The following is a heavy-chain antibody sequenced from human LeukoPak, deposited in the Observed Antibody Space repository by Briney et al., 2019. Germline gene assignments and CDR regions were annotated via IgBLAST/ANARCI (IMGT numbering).Heavy chain of an antibody. J-gene: IGHJ5*02. D-gene: IGHD6-6*01. CDR1: VYSFTSSW. CDR3: AKLTSSSEYNCFDP. CDR2: IYPGDSDT. V-gene: IGHV5-51*01. Sequence: GESLKISCKGSVYSFTSSWIGWVRQMPGKGLEWMGIIYPGDSDTRYSPSFQGQVTISADKSISTAYLQWSSLKASDTAMYYCAKLTSSSEYNCFDPWGQGTQVTVSS.